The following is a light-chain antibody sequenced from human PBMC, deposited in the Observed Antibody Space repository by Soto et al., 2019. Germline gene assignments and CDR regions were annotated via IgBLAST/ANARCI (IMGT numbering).Light chain of an antibody. CDR1: QGISSY. CDR3: HHYVSSRHT. Sequence: DIQLTQSPSFLYASVGNRVTITCRASQGISSYLAWYQQKPGKAPKLLIYAASTLQSGVPSRFSGSGSGTEFALTISSLQPEDFAVYYCHHYVSSRHTFGQGTKVDIK. J-gene: IGKJ2*01. CDR2: AAS. V-gene: IGKV1-9*01.